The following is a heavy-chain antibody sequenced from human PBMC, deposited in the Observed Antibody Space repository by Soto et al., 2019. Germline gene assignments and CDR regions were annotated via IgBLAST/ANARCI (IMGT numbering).Heavy chain of an antibody. D-gene: IGHD2-2*01. V-gene: IGHV3-30*18. CDR1: GFTFSSYG. CDR2: ISYDGSNK. J-gene: IGHJ6*02. CDR3: AKGTPYYYYGMDV. Sequence: ESGGGVVQPGRSLRLSCAASGFTFSSYGMHWVRQAPGKGLEWVAVISYDGSNKYYADSVKGRFTISRDNSKNTLYLQMNSLRAEDTAVYYCAKGTPYYYYGMDVWGQGTTVTVSS.